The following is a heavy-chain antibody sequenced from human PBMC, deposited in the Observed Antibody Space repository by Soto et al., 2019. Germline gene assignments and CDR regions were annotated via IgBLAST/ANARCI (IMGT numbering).Heavy chain of an antibody. Sequence: SETLSLPCSVYGWSFSGYYWSWIRQPPGKGLEWIGEINHSGSTNYNPSLKSRVTISVDTSKNQFSLKLSSVTAADTAVYYCARESDYIFDYWGQGTLVTVSS. J-gene: IGHJ4*02. CDR3: ARESDYIFDY. CDR1: GWSFSGYY. V-gene: IGHV4-34*01. D-gene: IGHD4-17*01. CDR2: INHSGST.